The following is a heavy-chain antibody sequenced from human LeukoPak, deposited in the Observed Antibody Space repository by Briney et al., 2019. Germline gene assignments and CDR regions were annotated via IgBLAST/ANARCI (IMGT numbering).Heavy chain of an antibody. CDR1: GFPFSSHG. D-gene: IGHD2-2*01. CDR2: IIGGGGST. J-gene: IGHJ4*02. Sequence: GGSLRLSCAASGFPFSSHGMSWVRQAPGKGLEWVSGIIGGGGSTYADSVKGRFTISGDNSRNTLFLQMNSLRAEDTAVYYCAHGAMYQLDYWGQGTLVTVSS. V-gene: IGHV3-23*01. CDR3: AHGAMYQLDY.